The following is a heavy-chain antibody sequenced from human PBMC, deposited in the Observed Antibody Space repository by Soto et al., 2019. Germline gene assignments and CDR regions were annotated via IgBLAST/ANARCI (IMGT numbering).Heavy chain of an antibody. D-gene: IGHD3-16*02. CDR2: ISHSGTT. J-gene: IGHJ3*02. CDR3: ARGRDHVWGSYRYTPADAFDI. CDR1: GGSFSDYY. V-gene: IGHV4-34*01. Sequence: QVQLQQWGAGLLKPSETLSLTCAVYGGSFSDYYWSWIRQPPGKGLEWIGEISHSGTTNYNSSLKSRVSIAVDTSKNQLSLKLNSGPAADSAVYYCARGRDHVWGSYRYTPADAFDIWGRGTMVTVSS.